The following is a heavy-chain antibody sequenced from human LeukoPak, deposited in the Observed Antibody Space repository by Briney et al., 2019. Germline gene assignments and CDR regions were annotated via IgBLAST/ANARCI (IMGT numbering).Heavy chain of an antibody. CDR3: AREREDSYYFDY. CDR1: GYTFASYH. V-gene: IGHV1-46*01. D-gene: IGHD5-18*01. J-gene: IGHJ4*02. Sequence: ASVKVSCKTSGYTFASYHIHWVRQAPGQGLEWMGIIKISGGSSTYAQMFQGRLTMTRDTSTRPVYMEMSSLTSEDTALYYCAREREDSYYFDYWGQGTLVTVSS. CDR2: IKISGGSS.